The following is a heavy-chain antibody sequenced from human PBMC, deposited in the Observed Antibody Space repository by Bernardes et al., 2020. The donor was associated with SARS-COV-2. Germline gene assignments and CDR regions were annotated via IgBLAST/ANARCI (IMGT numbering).Heavy chain of an antibody. J-gene: IGHJ6*02. Sequence: ASVKVSCKASGYTFTSYYMHWVRQAPGQGLEWMGIINPSGGSTSYAQKFQGRVTMTRDTSTSTVYMELSSLRSEDTAVYYCAGVRYFDWLFQSDPHYYYGMDVWGQGTTVTVSS. V-gene: IGHV1-46*01. CDR1: GYTFTSYY. D-gene: IGHD3-9*01. CDR2: INPSGGST. CDR3: AGVRYFDWLFQSDPHYYYGMDV.